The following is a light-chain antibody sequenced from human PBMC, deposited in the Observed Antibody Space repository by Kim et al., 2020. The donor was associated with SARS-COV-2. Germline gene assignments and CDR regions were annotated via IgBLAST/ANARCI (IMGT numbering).Light chain of an antibody. CDR3: QQYYSSPPT. CDR1: QSVLSSSDNKNY. CDR2: WAS. V-gene: IGKV4-1*01. J-gene: IGKJ1*01. Sequence: DIVMTQSPDSLAVSPGERATINCKSSQSVLSSSDNKNYLAWYQQKPGQPPKLLIYWASAREYGVPDRFSGSGSGTDFTLTISSLQAEDVAVYYCQQYYSSPPTFGQGTKVDIK.